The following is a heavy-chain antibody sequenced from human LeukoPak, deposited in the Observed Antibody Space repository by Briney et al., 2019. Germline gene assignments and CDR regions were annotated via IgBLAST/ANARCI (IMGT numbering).Heavy chain of an antibody. CDR3: ARGLGNYPEIPLDY. CDR2: ISAYNGNT. J-gene: IGHJ4*02. CDR1: GYTFTSYG. Sequence: GASVKVSCTSSGYTFTSYGISWVRQAPGQGLEWMGWISAYNGNTNYPQKLQGRVTMTTDTSTSTAYMELRSLRSDDTAVFDCARGLGNYPEIPLDYWGQGTLVTVSS. D-gene: IGHD3-16*02. V-gene: IGHV1-18*01.